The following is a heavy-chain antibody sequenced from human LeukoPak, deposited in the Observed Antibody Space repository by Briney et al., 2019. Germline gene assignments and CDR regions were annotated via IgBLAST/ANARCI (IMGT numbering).Heavy chain of an antibody. Sequence: SETLSLTCSVSGGSISSLYWSWIRQPAGKGLEWIGRIYTSGSTNYNPSLKSRVTMSVDTSKNQFSLKLSSLTAADTAVYYCARDFFNYYGSGSYSIHGMDVWGQGITVIVSS. CDR3: ARDFFNYYGSGSYSIHGMDV. J-gene: IGHJ6*02. CDR2: IYTSGST. D-gene: IGHD3-10*01. V-gene: IGHV4-4*07. CDR1: GGSISSLY.